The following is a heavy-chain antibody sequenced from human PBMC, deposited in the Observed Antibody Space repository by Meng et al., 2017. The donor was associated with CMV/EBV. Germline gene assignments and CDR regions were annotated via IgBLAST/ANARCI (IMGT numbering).Heavy chain of an antibody. CDR2: ISYDGSNK. CDR1: GFTFSSYA. CDR3: AREGAGTIYGMDV. Sequence: GESLKISCAASGFTFSSYAMHWVRQAPGKGLEWVAVISYDGSNKYYADSVKGRFTISRDNSKNTLYLQMNSRRAEDTAVYYCAREGAGTIYGMDVWGQGTTVTVSS. D-gene: IGHD1-1*01. J-gene: IGHJ6*02. V-gene: IGHV3-30*04.